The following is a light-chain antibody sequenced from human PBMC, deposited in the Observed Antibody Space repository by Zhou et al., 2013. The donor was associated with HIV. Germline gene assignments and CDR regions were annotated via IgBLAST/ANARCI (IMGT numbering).Light chain of an antibody. CDR2: MAS. Sequence: DIQMTQSPSTLSASVGDRVTITCRASQSISPFLAWYQQKPGKAPKLLIYMASSLERGVPSRFSGSGSETEFTLTINSLQPEDFATYYCQQFNIYPWTFGQGTKVVIK. V-gene: IGKV1-5*03. CDR3: QQFNIYPWT. CDR1: QSISPF. J-gene: IGKJ1*01.